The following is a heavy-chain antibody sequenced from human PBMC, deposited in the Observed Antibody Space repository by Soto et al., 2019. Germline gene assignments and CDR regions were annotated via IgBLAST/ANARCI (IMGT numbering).Heavy chain of an antibody. D-gene: IGHD2-21*02. V-gene: IGHV4-59*08. CDR3: ARGGWRLIDY. Sequence: QVQLQESGPGLVKPSETLSLTCTVSGGSISNYYWSWIRQPPGKGLEWIAYIYYSGSTNYNPSLRXRVTISVDTSKNPFSLKLSSVTAADPAVYYCARGGWRLIDYWGQGTLVTVSS. J-gene: IGHJ4*02. CDR2: IYYSGST. CDR1: GGSISNYY.